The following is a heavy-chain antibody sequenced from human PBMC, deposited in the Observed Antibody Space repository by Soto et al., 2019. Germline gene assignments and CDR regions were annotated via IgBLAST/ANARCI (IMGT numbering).Heavy chain of an antibody. CDR3: ARVLSDCSSTSCPTGALDI. D-gene: IGHD2-2*01. V-gene: IGHV3-7*01. CDR1: GFTFSSYW. J-gene: IGHJ3*02. CDR2: IKQDGSEK. Sequence: GSLRLSCAASGFTFSSYWMSWVRQAPGKGLEWVANIKQDGSEKYYVDSVKGRFTISRDNAKNSLYLQMNSLRAEDTAVYYCARVLSDCSSTSCPTGALDIWGQGTMVTVSS.